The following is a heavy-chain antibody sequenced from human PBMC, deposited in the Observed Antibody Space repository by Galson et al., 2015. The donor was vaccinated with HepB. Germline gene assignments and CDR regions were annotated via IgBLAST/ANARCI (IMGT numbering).Heavy chain of an antibody. Sequence: SLRLSCAASGFTFSSYAMSWVRQAPGKGLEWVSAISGSGGSTYYADSVKGRFTISRDNSKNTLYLQMNSLRAEDTAVYYCAKDAVFRALGWLQFWYYFDYWGQGTLVTVSS. V-gene: IGHV3-23*01. CDR2: ISGSGGST. J-gene: IGHJ4*02. D-gene: IGHD5-24*01. CDR3: AKDAVFRALGWLQFWYYFDY. CDR1: GFTFSSYA.